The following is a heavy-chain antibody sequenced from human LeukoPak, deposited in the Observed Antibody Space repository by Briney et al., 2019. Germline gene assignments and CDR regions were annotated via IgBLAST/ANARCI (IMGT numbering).Heavy chain of an antibody. J-gene: IGHJ4*02. D-gene: IGHD6-19*01. Sequence: GGSLRLSCAASRFTFSSYWMHWVRQAPGKGLLWVSRINGEGSSAYYADSVKGRFTISRDNAKNSLYLQMNSLRAEDTALYYCAKSSGWYAAQGSYYFDYWGQGTLVTVSS. V-gene: IGHV3-74*01. CDR1: RFTFSSYW. CDR3: AKSSGWYAAQGSYYFDY. CDR2: INGEGSSA.